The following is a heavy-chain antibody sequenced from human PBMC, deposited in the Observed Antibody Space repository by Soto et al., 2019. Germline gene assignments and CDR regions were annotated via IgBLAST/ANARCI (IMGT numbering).Heavy chain of an antibody. CDR3: ARMSHYSDYDYYYYGMDV. D-gene: IGHD4-17*01. CDR1: GFTFSSYG. V-gene: IGHV3-30*03. Sequence: QVQLVESGGGVVQPGRSLRLSCAASGFTFSSYGMHWVRQAPGKGLEWVAVISYDGSNKYYADSVKGRFTISRDNSKNTLYLQMNSLRAEDTAVYYCARMSHYSDYDYYYYGMDVWGQGTTVTVSS. CDR2: ISYDGSNK. J-gene: IGHJ6*02.